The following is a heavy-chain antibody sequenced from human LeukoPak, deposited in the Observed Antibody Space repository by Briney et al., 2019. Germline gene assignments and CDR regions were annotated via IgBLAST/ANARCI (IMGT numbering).Heavy chain of an antibody. CDR3: ARGFSEDYGDYFDY. D-gene: IGHD4-17*01. CDR1: GYTFTYYY. J-gene: IGHJ4*02. V-gene: IGHV1-2*04. Sequence: ASVKVSRKASGYTFTYYYIHWVRQVPGQGLEWMGWINPNGGGTHYARKFQGWVTMTRDTSINTVHMELSSLRSDGTAVYYCARGFSEDYGDYFDYWGQGTLVTVSS. CDR2: INPNGGGT.